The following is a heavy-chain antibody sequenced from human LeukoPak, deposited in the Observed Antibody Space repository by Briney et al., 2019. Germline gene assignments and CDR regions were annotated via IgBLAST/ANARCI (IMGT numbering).Heavy chain of an antibody. Sequence: PSETLSLTCTVSGGSISSYYWSWIRQPPGKGLEWIGYIYYSGSTNYNPSLKSRVTISVDTSKNQFSLKLSSVTAADTAVYYCAXXIXXGCSSTSCGYYYYMDVWGKGTTVTVSS. CDR3: AXXIXXGCSSTSCGYYYYMDV. J-gene: IGHJ6*03. CDR1: GGSISSYY. D-gene: IGHD2-2*01. CDR2: IYYSGST. V-gene: IGHV4-59*01.